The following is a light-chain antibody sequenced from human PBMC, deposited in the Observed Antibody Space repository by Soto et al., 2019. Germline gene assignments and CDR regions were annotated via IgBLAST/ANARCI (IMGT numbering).Light chain of an antibody. V-gene: IGLV2-11*01. CDR3: CSYAGMYTWV. CDR2: EVN. CDR1: RSDVGGYNY. Sequence: QSVLTQPASVSGSPGQSVTISCAGTRSDVGGYNYVSWYQQPPATAPKLMIYEVNKRPSGVPDRFSGSKSGNTASLTISGLQAEDEGDYYCCSYAGMYTWVFGTGTKVTVL. J-gene: IGLJ1*01.